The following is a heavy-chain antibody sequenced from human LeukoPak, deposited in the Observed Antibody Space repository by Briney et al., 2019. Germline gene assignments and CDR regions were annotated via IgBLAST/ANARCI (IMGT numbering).Heavy chain of an antibody. D-gene: IGHD4-11*01. CDR1: GGTFSSYA. CDR3: ARGGLYSNLYYYYYMDV. J-gene: IGHJ6*03. CDR2: IIPIFGTA. V-gene: IGHV1-69*13. Sequence: SVKVSCKASGGTFSSYAISWVRQAPGQGLEWMGGIIPIFGTANYAQKFQGRVTITADESTSTAYMELSSLRSEDTAVYYCARGGLYSNLYYYYYMDVWGKGTTVTVSS.